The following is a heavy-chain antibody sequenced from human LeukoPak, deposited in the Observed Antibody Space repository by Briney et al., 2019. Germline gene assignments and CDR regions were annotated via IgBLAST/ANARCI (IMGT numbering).Heavy chain of an antibody. V-gene: IGHV1-8*01. Sequence: ASVKVSCKASGYTFNNYDINWVRQATGQGLEWMGWLHPNSGNAGYAQNFQGRVTITRDTSASIVYMELSSLTSEDTAVYYCARDRLLWFGEPNDAFDIWGQGTMVTVSS. J-gene: IGHJ3*02. CDR2: LHPNSGNA. CDR1: GYTFNNYD. D-gene: IGHD3-10*01. CDR3: ARDRLLWFGEPNDAFDI.